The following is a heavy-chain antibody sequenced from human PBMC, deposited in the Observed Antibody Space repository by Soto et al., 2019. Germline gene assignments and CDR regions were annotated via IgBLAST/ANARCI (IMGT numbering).Heavy chain of an antibody. CDR1: GYTFTSYD. D-gene: IGHD3-10*01. Sequence: QVQLVQSGAEVKKPGASVKVSCKASGYTFTSYDINWVRQATGQGLEWMGWRNPNSGNTGYAQKFQGRVTMTRNTSISTAYMELSSLRCEDTAVYYWARGGSSGARGCGELVRVGYDYYGRDVGGQGTTVTVSS. CDR2: RNPNSGNT. V-gene: IGHV1-8*01. J-gene: IGHJ6*02. CDR3: ARGGSSGARGCGELVRVGYDYYGRDV.